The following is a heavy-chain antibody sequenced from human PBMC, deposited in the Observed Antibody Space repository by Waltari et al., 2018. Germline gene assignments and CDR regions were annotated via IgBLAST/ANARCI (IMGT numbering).Heavy chain of an antibody. V-gene: IGHV1-69*13. CDR1: GGTFSSYA. CDR3: ARNSGSYLSFDY. Sequence: QVQLVQSGAEVKKPGSSVKVSCKASGGTFSSYAISWVRQGPGQGLEWVGRFIPIFGTANYAQKFQGRVTITADKSTSTAYMELSSLRSEDTAVYYCARNSGSYLSFDYWGQGTLVTVSS. CDR2: FIPIFGTA. D-gene: IGHD1-26*01. J-gene: IGHJ4*02.